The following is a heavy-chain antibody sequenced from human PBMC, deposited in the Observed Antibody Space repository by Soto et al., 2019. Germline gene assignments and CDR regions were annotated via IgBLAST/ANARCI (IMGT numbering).Heavy chain of an antibody. V-gene: IGHV1-46*01. J-gene: IGHJ1*01. CDR2: INPSGGST. Sequence: ASVKVSCKASGYTFTSYYMHWVRQAPGQGLEWMGIINPSGGSTSYAQKFQGRVTMTRDTSTSTVYMELSSLRSEDTAVYYCARGAYYYDSSGSINFQHWGQGTLVTVSS. CDR3: ARGAYYYDSSGSINFQH. CDR1: GYTFTSYY. D-gene: IGHD3-22*01.